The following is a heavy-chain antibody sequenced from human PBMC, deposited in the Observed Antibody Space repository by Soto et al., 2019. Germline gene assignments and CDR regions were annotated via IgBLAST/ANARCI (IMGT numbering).Heavy chain of an antibody. CDR1: GGTFSGHA. CDR3: ARGPNWGYRFDS. J-gene: IGHJ4*02. V-gene: IGHV1-69*06. Sequence: QVQLVQSGAEVKKPGSSVKVSCEASGGTFSGHAISWLRQAPGQGHEWMGGLIPLFGTTQHAQNFQDRITITADKSTSTAYMELTSLRFEDTAIYYCARGPNWGYRFDSWGQGTLVTVSS. D-gene: IGHD7-27*01. CDR2: LIPLFGTT.